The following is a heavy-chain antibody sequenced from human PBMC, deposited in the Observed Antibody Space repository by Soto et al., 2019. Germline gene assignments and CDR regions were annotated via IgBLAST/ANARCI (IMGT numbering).Heavy chain of an antibody. CDR1: GFTFSGSA. CDR2: IRSKANSYAT. V-gene: IGHV3-73*01. J-gene: IGHJ4*02. CDR3: TQNYDFWSGYYGY. D-gene: IGHD3-3*01. Sequence: PGGSLRLSCAASGFTFSGSAMHWVRQASGKGLEWVGRIRSKANSYATAYAASVKGRFTISRDDSKNTAYLQMNSLKTEDTAVYYCTQNYDFWSGYYGYWGQGTLVTVSS.